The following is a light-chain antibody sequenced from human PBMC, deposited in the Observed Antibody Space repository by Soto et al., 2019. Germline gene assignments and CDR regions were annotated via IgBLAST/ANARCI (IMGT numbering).Light chain of an antibody. J-gene: IGKJ5*01. CDR2: GVS. Sequence: EIVLTQSPGTLSLSLGERVTLSCRASQSVSSNYLAWYQQRPGQAPRLLIHGVSSRATGIPDRFTGSGSGRDFTLTISSLEPEDSAVYYCHHYHNWPMTFGQGTQLEIK. V-gene: IGKV3-20*01. CDR3: HHYHNWPMT. CDR1: QSVSSNY.